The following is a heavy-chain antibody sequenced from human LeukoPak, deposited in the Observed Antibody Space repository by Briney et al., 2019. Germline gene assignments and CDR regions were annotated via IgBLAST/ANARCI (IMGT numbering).Heavy chain of an antibody. CDR3: AKEGAYPIITYDS. V-gene: IGHV3-7*01. J-gene: IGHJ5*01. D-gene: IGHD3-10*01. CDR2: IKGDGREK. Sequence: GGSLRLSCAASGFSFSRYWMNWVRQAPGKGLEWVANIKGDGREKNYVDSVKGRFSISRDNARNSLYLQMDSLRAEDTAVYYCAKEGAYPIITYDSWGQGALVTVSS. CDR1: GFSFSRYW.